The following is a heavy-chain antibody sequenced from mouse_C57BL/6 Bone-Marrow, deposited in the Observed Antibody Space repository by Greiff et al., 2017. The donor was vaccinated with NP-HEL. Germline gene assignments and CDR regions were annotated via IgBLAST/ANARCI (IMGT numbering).Heavy chain of an antibody. CDR3: ARSPTGAY. J-gene: IGHJ3*01. Sequence: VKLQESGPELVKPGASVKISCKASGYAFSSSWMNWVKQRPGKGLEWIGRIYPGDGDTNYNGKFKGKATLTADKSSSTAYMQLSSLTSEDSAVYFCARSPTGAYWGQGTLVTVSA. V-gene: IGHV1-82*01. CDR2: IYPGDGDT. CDR1: GYAFSSSW.